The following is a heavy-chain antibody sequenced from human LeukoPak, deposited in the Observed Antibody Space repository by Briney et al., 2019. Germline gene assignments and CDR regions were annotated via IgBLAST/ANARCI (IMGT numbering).Heavy chain of an antibody. CDR2: ISSTGNTV. Sequence: GGSLRLSCAASGFTFSSYAMSWVRQAPGQGLECVAYISSTGNTVHYAGSVKGRFTISRDNAKNSLYLQMNRLRAEDTAVYYCTKETPQMDVWGKGTTVTVSS. V-gene: IGHV3-48*03. CDR1: GFTFSSYA. CDR3: TKETPQMDV. D-gene: IGHD2-15*01. J-gene: IGHJ6*04.